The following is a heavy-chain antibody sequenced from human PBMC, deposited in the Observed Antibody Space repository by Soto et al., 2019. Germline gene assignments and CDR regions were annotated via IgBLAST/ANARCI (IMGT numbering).Heavy chain of an antibody. D-gene: IGHD5-12*01. Sequence: SQTLSLTCAISGDSVSSNSAAWNWIRQSPSRGLEWLGRTYYRSKWYNDYAVSVKSRITINPDTSKNQFSLQLNSVTPEDTAVYYCARDGPRQLANYYYGMDVWGQGTTVTVSS. CDR3: ARDGPRQLANYYYGMDV. CDR2: TYYRSKWYN. V-gene: IGHV6-1*01. CDR1: GDSVSSNSAA. J-gene: IGHJ6*02.